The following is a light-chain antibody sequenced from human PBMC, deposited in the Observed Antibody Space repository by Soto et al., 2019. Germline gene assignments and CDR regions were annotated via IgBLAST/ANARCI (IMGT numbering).Light chain of an antibody. V-gene: IGLV2-8*01. J-gene: IGLJ2*01. Sequence: QSALTQPPSASGSPGQSVTISCTGTSSDVGVYNYVSWYQQHPGKAPKLMIYEVSKRPSGVPDRFSGSKSGTTAFLTVSGLQAEDEADYYCSSFAGNNNLVFGGGTKVTVL. CDR3: SSFAGNNNLV. CDR2: EVS. CDR1: SSDVGVYNY.